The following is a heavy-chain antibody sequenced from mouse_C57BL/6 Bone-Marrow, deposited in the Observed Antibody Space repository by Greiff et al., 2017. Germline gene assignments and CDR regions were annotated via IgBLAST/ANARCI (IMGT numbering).Heavy chain of an antibody. CDR3: ARQPLLGYFDY. J-gene: IGHJ2*01. V-gene: IGHV5-6*01. CDR1: GFTFSSYG. Sequence: EVQLQESGGDLVKPGGSLKLSCAASGFTFSSYGMSWVRQTPDKRLEWVATISSGGSYTYYPDSVKGRFTISRDNAKNTLYLQMSSLKSEDTAMYDCARQPLLGYFDYWGQGTTLTVSS. D-gene: IGHD4-1*01. CDR2: ISSGGSYT.